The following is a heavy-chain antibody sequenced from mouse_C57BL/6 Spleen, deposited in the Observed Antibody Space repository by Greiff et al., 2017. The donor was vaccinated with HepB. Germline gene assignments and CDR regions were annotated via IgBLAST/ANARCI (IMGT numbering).Heavy chain of an antibody. Sequence: EVHLVESGAELVRPGASVKLSCTTSGFNIKDDYMHWVKQRPEQGLEWIGWIDPENGDTEYASKFQGKATMTADTSSNTAYLQLSSLTSEDTAVYYCTTDAYYTNYGAYWGQGTLVTVSA. CDR3: TTDAYYTNYGAY. J-gene: IGHJ3*01. CDR2: IDPENGDT. D-gene: IGHD2-5*01. V-gene: IGHV14-4*01. CDR1: GFNIKDDY.